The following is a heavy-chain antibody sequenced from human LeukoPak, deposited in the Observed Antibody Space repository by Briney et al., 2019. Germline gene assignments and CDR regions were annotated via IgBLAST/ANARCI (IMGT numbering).Heavy chain of an antibody. Sequence: VASVKVSCKASGYTFTSYGISWVRQAPGQGLEWMGWISAYNGNTNYAQKLQGRVTMTTDTSTSTAYMELRSLRSDDTAVYYCARSEVLLWFGELGGYGGQGTLVTVSS. J-gene: IGHJ4*02. D-gene: IGHD3-10*01. CDR1: GYTFTSYG. CDR2: ISAYNGNT. V-gene: IGHV1-18*01. CDR3: ARSEVLLWFGELGGY.